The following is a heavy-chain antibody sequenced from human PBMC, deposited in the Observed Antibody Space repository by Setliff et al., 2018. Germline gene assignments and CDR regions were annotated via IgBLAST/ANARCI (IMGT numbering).Heavy chain of an antibody. CDR3: ARGRNIAARLLDS. J-gene: IGHJ4*02. CDR2: INHRGST. V-gene: IGHV4-34*01. CDR1: GGTFSDYH. Sequence: SETLSLTCAAYGGTFSDYHWTWIRQSPEKGLEWIGEINHRGSTNYNPSLKSRVTISIDTSRDQFSLKLISMIAADTAVYYCARGRNIAARLLDSWGPGTLVTVSS. D-gene: IGHD6-6*01.